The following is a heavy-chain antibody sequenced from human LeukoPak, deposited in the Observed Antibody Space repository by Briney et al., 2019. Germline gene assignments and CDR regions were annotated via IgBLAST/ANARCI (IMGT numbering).Heavy chain of an antibody. CDR1: GFTFSSYS. V-gene: IGHV3-21*01. J-gene: IGHJ4*02. Sequence: PGGSLRLSCAASGFTFSSYSMNWVRQAPGKGLEWVSSISSSSSYIYYADSVKGRFTISRDNAKNSLYLQMNSLRAEDTAVYYCVKLRSAAAAGNFDSWGQGTLVSVSS. D-gene: IGHD6-13*01. CDR3: VKLRSAAAAGNFDS. CDR2: ISSSSSYI.